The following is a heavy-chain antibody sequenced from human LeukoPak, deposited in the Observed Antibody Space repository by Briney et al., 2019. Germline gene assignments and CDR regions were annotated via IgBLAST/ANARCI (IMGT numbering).Heavy chain of an antibody. CDR2: IKSKTDGGTT. Sequence: GGSLRLSCAASGFTFSNAWMSWVRQAPGKGLEWVGRIKSKTDGGTTDYAAPVKGRFTISRDNAKNSLYLQMNSLRAEDTAVYYCARGLRGDGYNYYYYYYYMDVWGKGTTVTVSS. J-gene: IGHJ6*03. D-gene: IGHD5-24*01. CDR3: ARGLRGDGYNYYYYYYYMDV. CDR1: GFTFSNAW. V-gene: IGHV3-15*01.